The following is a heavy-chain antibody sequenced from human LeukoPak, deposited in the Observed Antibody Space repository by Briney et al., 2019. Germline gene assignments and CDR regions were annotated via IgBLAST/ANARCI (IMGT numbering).Heavy chain of an antibody. Sequence: GGSLRLSCAASGFTFSSYEMNWVRQAPGKGLEGVSYISSSGSTIYYADSVKGRLTISRDNAKNSLYLQRNSLRAEDTAVYYCARDWGLDGEISSGEYWGQGTLVTVSS. V-gene: IGHV3-48*03. CDR1: GFTFSSYE. J-gene: IGHJ4*02. CDR3: ARDWGLDGEISSGEY. CDR2: ISSSGSTI. D-gene: IGHD3-10*01.